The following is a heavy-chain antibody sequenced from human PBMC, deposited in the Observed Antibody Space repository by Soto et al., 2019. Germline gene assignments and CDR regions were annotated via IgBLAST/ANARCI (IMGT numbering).Heavy chain of an antibody. V-gene: IGHV3-15*01. CDR3: TTSISISGVVIAR. J-gene: IGHJ4*02. D-gene: IGHD3-3*01. CDR1: GLSFSNAL. Sequence: EVQLVESGGGLVKPGGSLRLSCTASGLSFSNALMTWVRQAPGKGLAWVGRIKNKADGGTTDYTALVKGRFTISRDDSKDTLYLPMNNLKTEDTVVYYCTTSISISGVVIARWGQGTLVPVSP. CDR2: IKNKADGGTT.